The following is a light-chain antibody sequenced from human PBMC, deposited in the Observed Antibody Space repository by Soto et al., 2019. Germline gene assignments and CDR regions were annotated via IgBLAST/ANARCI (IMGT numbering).Light chain of an antibody. J-gene: IGKJ5*01. CDR2: DAY. Sequence: EVVLTQSPVTLALSPVGRATLSCMASQSFRGLLAWYQQKPCQAPRLLIYDAYNRATGIPPRFSGSGSGTDFTLTISSLEPEDSAVYYCQQRHMWPITFGQGTRLEIK. V-gene: IGKV3-11*01. CDR1: QSFRGL. CDR3: QQRHMWPIT.